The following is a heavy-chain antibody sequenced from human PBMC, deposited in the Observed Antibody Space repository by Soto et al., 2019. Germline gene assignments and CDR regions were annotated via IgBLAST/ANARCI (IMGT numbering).Heavy chain of an antibody. CDR2: INHSGST. CDR1: GGSFSGYY. J-gene: IGHJ4*02. CDR3: VGTRITMVLGVLQDY. V-gene: IGHV4-34*01. Sequence: QVQLQQWGAGLLKPSETLSLTCAVYGGSFSGYYWSWIRQPPGKGLEWIGEINHSGSTNYNPSLKSRVTISVDTSKNQFSLKLSSVTAEVTALYYDVGTRITMVLGVLQDYWGQGTLVTVSS. D-gene: IGHD3-10*01.